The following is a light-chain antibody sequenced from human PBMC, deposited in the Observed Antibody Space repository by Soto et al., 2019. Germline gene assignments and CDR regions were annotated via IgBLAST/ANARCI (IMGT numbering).Light chain of an antibody. CDR3: HQYGSSPPLT. V-gene: IGKV3-20*01. CDR1: QSVSSSY. Sequence: ETVLTQSPGTLSLSPGERATLSCRASQSVSSSYLAWYQQKPGQAPRLLIYGTSSRATGIPDRFSGSGSGTDFSLTINRLEPEDFAVYYCHQYGSSPPLTFGGGTKVEIK. J-gene: IGKJ4*01. CDR2: GTS.